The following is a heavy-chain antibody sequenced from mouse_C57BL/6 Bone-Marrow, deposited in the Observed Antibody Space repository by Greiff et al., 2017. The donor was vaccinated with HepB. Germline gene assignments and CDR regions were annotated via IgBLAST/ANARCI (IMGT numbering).Heavy chain of an antibody. CDR1: GYTFTSYW. CDR2: IHPNSGST. Sequence: QVQPQQPGAELVKPGASVKLSCKASGYTFTSYWMHWVKQRPGQGLEWIGMIHPNSGSTNYNEKFKSKATLTVDKSSSTAYMQLSSLTSEDSAVYYCARSYYGSSYYAMDYWGQGTSVTVSS. CDR3: ARSYYGSSYYAMDY. J-gene: IGHJ4*01. V-gene: IGHV1-64*01. D-gene: IGHD1-1*01.